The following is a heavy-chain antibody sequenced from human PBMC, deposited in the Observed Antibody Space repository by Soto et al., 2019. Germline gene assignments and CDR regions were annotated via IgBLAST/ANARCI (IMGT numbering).Heavy chain of an antibody. CDR2: IWYDGSNK. CDR1: GFTFSSYG. D-gene: IGHD4-17*01. CDR3: ARDFGYGELDY. Sequence: GGSLRLSCAASGFTFSSYGMHRVRQAPGKGLEWVAVIWYDGSNKYYADSVKGRFTISRDNSKNTLYLQMNSLRAEDTAVYYCARDFGYGELDYWGQGTLVTVSS. V-gene: IGHV3-33*01. J-gene: IGHJ4*02.